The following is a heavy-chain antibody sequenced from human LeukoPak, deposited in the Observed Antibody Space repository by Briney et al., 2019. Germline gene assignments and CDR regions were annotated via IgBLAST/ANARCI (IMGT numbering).Heavy chain of an antibody. J-gene: IGHJ4*02. CDR2: IILNYGTA. V-gene: IGHV1-69*05. Sequence: SVKVSCKASGGTFTSYAISWVRQAPGQGLEWMGGIILNYGTANYAQKFQGRVTITTDESTSTAYMELRSLRSADTAVYYCARSPGYQLQSSPLDYWGQGTLVTVSS. CDR3: ARSPGYQLQSSPLDY. D-gene: IGHD2-2*01. CDR1: GGTFTSYA.